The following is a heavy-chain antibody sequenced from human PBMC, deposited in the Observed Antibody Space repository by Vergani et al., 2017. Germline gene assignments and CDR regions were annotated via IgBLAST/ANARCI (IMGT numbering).Heavy chain of an antibody. V-gene: IGHV3-15*01. CDR1: GFTFSNAW. CDR2: FKSKTDGGTT. D-gene: IGHD2-15*01. J-gene: IGHJ4*02. Sequence: EVQLVESGGGLVKPGGSLRLSCAASGFTFSNAWMSWVRQAPGKGLEWVGRFKSKTDGGTTDYAAPVKGRFTISRDDSKNTLYLQMNSLKTEDTAVYYCTTEYGYCSGGSCYPFDYWGQGTLVTVSS. CDR3: TTEYGYCSGGSCYPFDY.